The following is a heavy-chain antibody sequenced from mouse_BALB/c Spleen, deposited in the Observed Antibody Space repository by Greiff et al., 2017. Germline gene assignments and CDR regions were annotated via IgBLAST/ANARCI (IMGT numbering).Heavy chain of an antibody. CDR3: ARSTMITTGDYYAMDY. CDR1: GFTFSSFG. D-gene: IGHD2-4*01. CDR2: ISSGSSTI. J-gene: IGHJ4*01. V-gene: IGHV5-17*02. Sequence: EVKLVESGGGLVQPGGSRKLSCAASGFTFSSFGMHWVRQAPEKGLEWVAYISSGSSTIYYADTVKGRFTISRDNPKNTLFLQMTSLRSEDTAMYYCARSTMITTGDYYAMDYWGQGTSVTVSS.